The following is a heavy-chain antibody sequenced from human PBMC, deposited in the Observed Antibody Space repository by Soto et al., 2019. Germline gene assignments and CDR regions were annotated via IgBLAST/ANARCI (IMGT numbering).Heavy chain of an antibody. D-gene: IGHD6-13*01. CDR2: INHSGST. V-gene: IGHV4-34*01. CDR1: GGSSSGYY. J-gene: IGHJ5*02. CDR3: ARESAAGTLNWFDP. Sequence: PWETLSLTCAVYGGSSSGYYWSWIRQSPGKGLEWIGEINHSGSTNYNPSLKSRVTISVDTSKNQFSLKLSSVTAADTAVYYCARESAAGTLNWFDPWGQGTLVTVSS.